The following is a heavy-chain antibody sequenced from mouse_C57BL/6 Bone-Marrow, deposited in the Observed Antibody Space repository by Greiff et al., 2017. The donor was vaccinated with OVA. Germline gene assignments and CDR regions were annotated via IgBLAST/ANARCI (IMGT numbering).Heavy chain of an antibody. Sequence: EVQLVESGGGLVKPGGSLKLSCAASGFTFSDYGMHWVRQAPEKGLEWVAYISSGSSTIYYADTVKGRFTISRDNAKNTLFLQMTSRRSEDTAMYYCARADGAWFAYWGQGTLVTVSA. CDR3: ARADGAWFAY. D-gene: IGHD2-3*01. V-gene: IGHV5-17*01. J-gene: IGHJ3*01. CDR1: GFTFSDYG. CDR2: ISSGSSTI.